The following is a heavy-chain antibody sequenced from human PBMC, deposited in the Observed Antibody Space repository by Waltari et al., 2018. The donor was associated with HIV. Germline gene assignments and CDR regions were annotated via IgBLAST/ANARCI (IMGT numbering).Heavy chain of an antibody. D-gene: IGHD3-22*01. Sequence: QVQLVQSGAEVKKPGASVKVSGKAWGNTFTRYGIGGVRRAPGQGLEWMGWISAYNGNTNYAQKLQGRVSMTTETSTSTAYMELRSLRSDDTAVYYCARLTHYYDTSGPDYYYYGMDVWGQGTTVTVSS. V-gene: IGHV1-18*01. J-gene: IGHJ6*02. CDR1: GNTFTRYG. CDR3: ARLTHYYDTSGPDYYYYGMDV. CDR2: ISAYNGNT.